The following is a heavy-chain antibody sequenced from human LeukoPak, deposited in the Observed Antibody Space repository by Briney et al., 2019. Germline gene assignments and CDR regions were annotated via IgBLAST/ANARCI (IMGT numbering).Heavy chain of an antibody. CDR1: GYRFTSYG. V-gene: IGHV1-18*04. CDR2: LSAYNGNT. CDR3: ARVDLLWTGHYSANWFDP. J-gene: IGHJ5*02. D-gene: IGHD3/OR15-3a*01. Sequence: ASVKVSCKASGYRFTSYGISWVRQAPGQGLEWMGWLSAYNGNTNYAQKFQGRVTMTTDTSTSTAYMEVRSLRSDDTAVYYCARVDLLWTGHYSANWFDPWGQGTPVTVSS.